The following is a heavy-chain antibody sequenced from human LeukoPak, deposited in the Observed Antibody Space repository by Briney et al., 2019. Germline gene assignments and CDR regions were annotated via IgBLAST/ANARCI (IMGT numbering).Heavy chain of an antibody. V-gene: IGHV1-2*02. D-gene: IGHD4-17*01. CDR2: INPNSGGT. CDR1: GYTFTGYY. CDR3: ARSDDYGDYGAFDI. J-gene: IGHJ3*02. Sequence: GASVKVSCKASGYTFTGYYMHWVRQAPGQGLEWMGWINPNSGGTNYAQKFQGRVTMTRDTSISTAYMELSRLRSDDTAVYYRARSDDYGDYGAFDIWGQGTMVTVSS.